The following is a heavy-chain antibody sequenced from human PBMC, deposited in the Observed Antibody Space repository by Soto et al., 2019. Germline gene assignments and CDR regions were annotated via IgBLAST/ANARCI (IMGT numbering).Heavy chain of an antibody. CDR1: GGSISSGGYY. Sequence: SETLSLTCTVSGGSISSGGYYWSWIRQHPGKGLEWIGYIYYSGSTYYNPSLKSRVTISVDTSKNQFSLKLSSVTAADTAVYYCARGPLMIVVEDYYYGMDVWGQGTTVTVSS. CDR3: ARGPLMIVVEDYYYGMDV. CDR2: IYYSGST. J-gene: IGHJ6*02. D-gene: IGHD3-22*01. V-gene: IGHV4-31*03.